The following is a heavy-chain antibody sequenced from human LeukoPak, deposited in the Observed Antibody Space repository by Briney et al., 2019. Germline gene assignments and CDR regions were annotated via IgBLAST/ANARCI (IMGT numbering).Heavy chain of an antibody. CDR3: ARGRLRIAAARDYFDY. CDR2: IYTSGST. J-gene: IGHJ4*02. D-gene: IGHD6-13*01. CDR1: GGSISYFY. Sequence: SETLSLTCTVSGGSISYFYWSWIRQPAGKGLEWIGRIYTSGSTNYNPSLKSRVTMSVDTSKKQFSLKLSSVTAADTAVYYCARGRLRIAAARDYFDYWGQGTLVTVSS. V-gene: IGHV4-4*07.